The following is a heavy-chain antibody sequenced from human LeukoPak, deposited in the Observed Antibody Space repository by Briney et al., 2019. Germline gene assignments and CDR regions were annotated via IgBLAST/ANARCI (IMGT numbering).Heavy chain of an antibody. D-gene: IGHD3-3*01. CDR3: ARTDYDFWTYYYYYGMDV. Sequence: GESLKISCKGSGYTFTSYDINWVRQATGQGLEWMGWMNPNSGNTGYAQKFQGRVTMTRNTSISTAYMELSGLRSEDTAVYYCARTDYDFWTYYYYYGMDVWGQGTTVTVSS. V-gene: IGHV1-8*01. CDR1: GYTFTSYD. CDR2: MNPNSGNT. J-gene: IGHJ6*02.